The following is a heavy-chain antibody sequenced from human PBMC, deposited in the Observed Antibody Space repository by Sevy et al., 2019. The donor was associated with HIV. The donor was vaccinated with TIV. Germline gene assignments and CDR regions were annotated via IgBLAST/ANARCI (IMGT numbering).Heavy chain of an antibody. J-gene: IGHJ6*02. CDR2: IYYSGST. V-gene: IGHV4-59*01. Sequence: SEILSLTCTVSGGSISSYYWSWIRQPPGKGLEWIGYIYYSGSTNYNPSLKSRVTISVDTSKNQFSLKLSSVTAADTAVYYCARDNRRATKYYGMDVWGQGTTVTVSS. CDR1: GGSISSYY. D-gene: IGHD1-26*01. CDR3: ARDNRRATKYYGMDV.